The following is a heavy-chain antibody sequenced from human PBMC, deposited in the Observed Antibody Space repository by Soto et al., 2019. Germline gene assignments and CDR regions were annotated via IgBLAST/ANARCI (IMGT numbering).Heavy chain of an antibody. CDR2: IYYSGST. V-gene: IGHV4-59*01. CDR1: GGSISSYY. CDR3: ARAIGGDYCYDY. D-gene: IGHD4-17*01. Sequence: SETLSLTCTVSGGSISSYYWSWIRQPPGKGLEWIGYIYYSGSTNYNPSLKSRVTISVDTSKNQFSLKLSSVTAADTAVYYCARAIGGDYCYDYWGQGTLVTVSS. J-gene: IGHJ4*02.